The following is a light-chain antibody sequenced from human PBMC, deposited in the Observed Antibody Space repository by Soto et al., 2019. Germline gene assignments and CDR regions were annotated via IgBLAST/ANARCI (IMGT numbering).Light chain of an antibody. Sequence: EIVLTQSLATLSLSPGERATLSCRASQSVSTCLACYQEKPGQAPRLLIYDVSNRATGIPARFSGSGSGTDFTLTVSRLEPEDFAVYYCQQYGNSPAITFGQGTRLEI. V-gene: IGKV3-11*01. CDR1: QSVSTC. CDR3: QQYGNSPAIT. CDR2: DVS. J-gene: IGKJ5*01.